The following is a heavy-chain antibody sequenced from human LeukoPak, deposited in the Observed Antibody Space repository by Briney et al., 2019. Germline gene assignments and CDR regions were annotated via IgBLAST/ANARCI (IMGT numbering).Heavy chain of an antibody. CDR3: AKDLTGYSSGWFDY. D-gene: IGHD6-19*01. V-gene: IGHV3-20*04. CDR2: INWNGGST. J-gene: IGHJ4*02. Sequence: GGSLRLSCAASGFTFDDYGMSWVRQAPGKGLEWVSGINWNGGSTGYAYSVKGRFTISRDNAKNSLYLQMNSLRAEDMALYYCAKDLTGYSSGWFDYWGQGTLVTVSS. CDR1: GFTFDDYG.